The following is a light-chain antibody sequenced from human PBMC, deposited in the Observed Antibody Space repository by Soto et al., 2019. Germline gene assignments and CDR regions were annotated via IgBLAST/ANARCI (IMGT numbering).Light chain of an antibody. CDR2: SNI. CDR3: AAWDDSLNGPV. J-gene: IGLJ1*01. Sequence: QAVVTQPPSASGTPGQRVTISCSGSSPNIGSNTVNWYQQIPGTAPKLLIYSNIQRPSGVPDRFSGSKSGTSASLAISGLQSEDEADYYCAAWDDSLNGPVFGTGTKLTVL. CDR1: SPNIGSNT. V-gene: IGLV1-44*01.